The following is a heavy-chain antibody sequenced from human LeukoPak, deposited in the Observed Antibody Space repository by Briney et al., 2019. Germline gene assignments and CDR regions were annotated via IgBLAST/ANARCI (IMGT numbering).Heavy chain of an antibody. V-gene: IGHV1-8*01. CDR1: GYTFTSYE. CDR3: ARASTYGSGSYYNSNYYYYMDV. J-gene: IGHJ6*03. Sequence: ASVKVSCKASGYTFTSYEIIWLRQATGQGLEWMGWMNPNHGNTGYAQKFQGRVTMTRNTSISTAYMEVSSLRSEDTAVYYCARASTYGSGSYYNSNYYYYMDVWGKGTTVTISS. D-gene: IGHD3-10*01. CDR2: MNPNHGNT.